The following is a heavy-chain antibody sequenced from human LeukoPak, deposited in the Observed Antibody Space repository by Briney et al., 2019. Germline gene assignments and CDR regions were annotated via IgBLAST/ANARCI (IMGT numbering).Heavy chain of an antibody. CDR3: AQVILSAYGFSF. Sequence: PGGSLRLSCAASGFALSSYWMHWVRQAPGKGLVWVSRISGDGSSTSYADSVKGRFTISRDNAKNTLYLQLDSLRAEDTAVYYCAQVILSAYGFSFWGQGTLVTVSS. D-gene: IGHD3-10*01. CDR2: ISGDGSST. CDR1: GFALSSYW. J-gene: IGHJ4*02. V-gene: IGHV3-74*01.